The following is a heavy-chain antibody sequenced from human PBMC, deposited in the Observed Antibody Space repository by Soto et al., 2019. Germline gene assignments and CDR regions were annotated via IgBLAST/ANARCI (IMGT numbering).Heavy chain of an antibody. D-gene: IGHD1-26*01. CDR2: IDSDGRGK. Sequence: LRLSCEASGFTFSDYWMHWVRQAPGKGLEWVSHIDSDGRGKTYADSVKGRFTISRDNAKNTLYLQISSLRAEDTAMYYCARGKYIGSYYFDYWGQGTLVTVSS. V-gene: IGHV3-74*01. CDR3: ARGKYIGSYYFDY. CDR1: GFTFSDYW. J-gene: IGHJ4*02.